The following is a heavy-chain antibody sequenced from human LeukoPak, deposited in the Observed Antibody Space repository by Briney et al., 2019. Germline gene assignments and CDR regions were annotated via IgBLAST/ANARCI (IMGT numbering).Heavy chain of an antibody. J-gene: IGHJ4*02. CDR2: INPNSGGT. Sequence: ASVKVSCKASGYTFTGYYMHWVRQVPGQGLEWMGWINPNSGGTNYAQKFQGRVTMTRDTSISTAYMELSRLRSDDTAVYYCVRDGLAYCGGDCYPDYWGQGTLVTVSS. CDR1: GYTFTGYY. CDR3: VRDGLAYCGGDCYPDY. D-gene: IGHD2-21*02. V-gene: IGHV1-2*02.